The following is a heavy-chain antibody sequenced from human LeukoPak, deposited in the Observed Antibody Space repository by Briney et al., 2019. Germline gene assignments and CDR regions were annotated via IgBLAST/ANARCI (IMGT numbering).Heavy chain of an antibody. Sequence: SETLSLTCSVSGFSVSGGYYWGWVRQTPGEGLEWIGSIHHGASSYYNPSLRSRVTVSLDTLKNQFSLRMTSVTAADTAVYYCARGGGLVGPSDYWGQGILVTVSA. V-gene: IGHV4-38-2*02. CDR3: ARGGGLVGPSDY. CDR1: GFSVSGGYY. CDR2: IHHGASS. J-gene: IGHJ4*02. D-gene: IGHD3-16*01.